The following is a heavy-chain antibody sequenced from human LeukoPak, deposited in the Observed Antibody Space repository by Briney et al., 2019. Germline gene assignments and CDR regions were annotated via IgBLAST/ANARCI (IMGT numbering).Heavy chain of an antibody. CDR3: ATLPYSIAAADFDY. J-gene: IGHJ4*02. V-gene: IGHV1-24*01. CDR2: FDPEDGET. Sequence: EASVKVSCKVSGYTLTELSMHWVRQAPGKGLEWMGGFDPEDGETIYAQKFQGRVTMTEDTSTDTAYMELCSLRSEDTAVYYCATLPYSIAAADFDYWGQGTLVTVSS. D-gene: IGHD6-13*01. CDR1: GYTLTELS.